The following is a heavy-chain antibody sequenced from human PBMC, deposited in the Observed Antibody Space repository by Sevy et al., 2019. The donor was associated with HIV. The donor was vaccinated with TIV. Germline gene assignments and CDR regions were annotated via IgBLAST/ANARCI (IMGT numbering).Heavy chain of an antibody. CDR1: GFTFSSYS. J-gene: IGHJ5*02. CDR2: ISSSSSTI. D-gene: IGHD1-26*01. CDR3: ARVFYRNWFDP. V-gene: IGHV3-48*01. Sequence: GESLKISCAASGFTFSSYSMKWVRQAPGKGLEWVSYISSSSSTIYYADSVKGRFTISRDNAKNSLYLQMNSLRAEDTAVYYCARVFYRNWFDPWGQGTLVTVSS.